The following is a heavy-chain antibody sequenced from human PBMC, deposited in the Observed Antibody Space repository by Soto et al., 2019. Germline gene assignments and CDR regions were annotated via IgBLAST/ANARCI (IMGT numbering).Heavy chain of an antibody. D-gene: IGHD2-8*01. CDR2: IASKTYGATR. J-gene: IGHJ3*01. CDR1: GFRFSDYA. Sequence: EVQLVESGGGLIQPGRSLRLSCTGFGFRFSDYAVTRVRQTPGKGLEWVGFIASKTYGATREYGASVKGRFIISRDDPKSIAYLQRHGLKIEDTAVYFCTRLPPEWFRTTPFDFWGQGTRVTVSS. CDR3: TRLPPEWFRTTPFDF. V-gene: IGHV3-49*04.